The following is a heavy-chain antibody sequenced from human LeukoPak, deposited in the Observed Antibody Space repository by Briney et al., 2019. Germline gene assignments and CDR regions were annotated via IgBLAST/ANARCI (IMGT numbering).Heavy chain of an antibody. CDR1: GGSISSSSYY. D-gene: IGHD3-22*01. Sequence: SETLSLTCAVSGGSISSSSYYWGWIRQPPGKGLEWIGSIYYSGSTYYNPSLKSRVTISVDTSKNQFSLKLSSVTAADTAVYYCARDFGYYDSSGYDYTNFDYWGQGTLVTVSS. V-gene: IGHV4-39*07. CDR3: ARDFGYYDSSGYDYTNFDY. J-gene: IGHJ4*02. CDR2: IYYSGST.